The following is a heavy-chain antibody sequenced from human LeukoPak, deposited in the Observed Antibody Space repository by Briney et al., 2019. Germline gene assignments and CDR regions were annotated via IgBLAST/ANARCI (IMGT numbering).Heavy chain of an antibody. CDR3: ARIRTNYYDSSGYYAFDY. J-gene: IGHJ4*02. CDR1: GYTFPSFG. V-gene: IGHV1-18*01. D-gene: IGHD3-22*01. CDR2: ISAYNGNT. Sequence: ASVKVHRKASGYTFPSFGIGWVRQAPGQGVGGMGWISAYNGNTNYAQQLQGRVTMTTDTAPSPAYMELRSLRSDDTAVYYGARIRTNYYDSSGYYAFDYWGQGTLVTVSS.